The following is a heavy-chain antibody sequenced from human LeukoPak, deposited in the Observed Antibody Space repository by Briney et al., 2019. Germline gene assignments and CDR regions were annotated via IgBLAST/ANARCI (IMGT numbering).Heavy chain of an antibody. V-gene: IGHV3-21*01. J-gene: IGHJ4*02. CDR3: ARGPSYYYDSSGYPFDY. D-gene: IGHD3-22*01. Sequence: GGSLRLSCAASGFTFSSYSMNWVRQALGKGLEWVSSISSSSSYIYYADSVKGRFTISRDNAKNSLYLQMNSLRAEDTAVYYCARGPSYYYDSSGYPFDYWGQGTLVTVSS. CDR2: ISSSSSYI. CDR1: GFTFSSYS.